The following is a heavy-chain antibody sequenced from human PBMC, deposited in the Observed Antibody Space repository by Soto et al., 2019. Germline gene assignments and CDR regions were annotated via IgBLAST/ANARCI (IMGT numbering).Heavy chain of an antibody. Sequence: QVQLQQWGAGLLKPSETLSLTCAVYGESFSGYYWSWIRRPPGKGLEWIGEINHSGSTNYNPSLKSRVTMSVDTSKNQFSLKLSSVTAADTAVYYCAGNIVATISSFDYWGQGTLVTVSS. CDR2: INHSGST. V-gene: IGHV4-34*01. CDR3: AGNIVATISSFDY. J-gene: IGHJ4*02. CDR1: GESFSGYY. D-gene: IGHD5-12*01.